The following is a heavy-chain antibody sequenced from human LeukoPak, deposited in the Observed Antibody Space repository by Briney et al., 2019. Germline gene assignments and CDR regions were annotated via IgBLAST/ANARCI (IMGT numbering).Heavy chain of an antibody. Sequence: SETLSLTCAVYGGSFSGYYWSWIRQPPGKGLEWIGEINHSGSTNYNPSLKSRVTISVDTSKNRFSLKLSSVTAADTAVYYCARSWYCSSTSCYAIDYWGQGTLVTVSS. V-gene: IGHV4-34*01. CDR1: GGSFSGYY. J-gene: IGHJ4*02. CDR2: INHSGST. D-gene: IGHD2-2*01. CDR3: ARSWYCSSTSCYAIDY.